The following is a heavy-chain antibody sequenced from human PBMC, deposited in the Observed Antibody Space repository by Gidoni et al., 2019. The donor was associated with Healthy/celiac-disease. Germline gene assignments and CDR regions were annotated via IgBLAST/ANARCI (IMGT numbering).Heavy chain of an antibody. J-gene: IGHJ6*03. CDR3: AKESSGWYVGLVIHYYYMDV. CDR2: ISGSGGST. CDR1: GFTFSSYA. Sequence: EVQLLESGGGLVQPGGSLRLSCAASGFTFSSYAMSWVRQAPGKGLEWVSAISGSGGSTYYADSVKGRFTISRDNSKNTLYLQMNSLRAEDTAVYYCAKESSGWYVGLVIHYYYMDVWGKGTTVTVSS. V-gene: IGHV3-23*01. D-gene: IGHD6-19*01.